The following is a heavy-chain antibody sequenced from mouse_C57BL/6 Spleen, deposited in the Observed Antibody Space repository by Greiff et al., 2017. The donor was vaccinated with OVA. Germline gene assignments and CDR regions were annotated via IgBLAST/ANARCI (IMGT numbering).Heavy chain of an antibody. J-gene: IGHJ3*01. D-gene: IGHD2-3*01. CDR3: ARRDPYDGYFAWFAY. V-gene: IGHV1-80*01. Sequence: VKLQESGAELVKPGASVKISCKASGYAFSSYWMNWVKQRPGKGLEWIGQIYPGDGDTNYNGKFKGKATLTADKSSSTAYMQLSSLTSEDSAVYFCARRDPYDGYFAWFAYWGQGTLVTVSA. CDR1: GYAFSSYW. CDR2: IYPGDGDT.